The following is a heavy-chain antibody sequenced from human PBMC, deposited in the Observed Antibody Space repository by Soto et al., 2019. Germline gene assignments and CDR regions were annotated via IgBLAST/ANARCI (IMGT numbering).Heavy chain of an antibody. CDR3: ARPYFHGGKDWFFDY. D-gene: IGHD3-9*01. J-gene: IGHJ4*02. CDR2: IWYDGSKK. CDR1: GFTFSSYG. Sequence: QLQLVESGGGVVHPGRSLRLSCAASGFTFSSYGMHWVRQAPGKGLEWVAIIWYDGSKKYYADSVKGRFTISRDNSKNTLFLQMNILTADDTAVYYCARPYFHGGKDWFFDYWGQGTLVTVSS. V-gene: IGHV3-33*01.